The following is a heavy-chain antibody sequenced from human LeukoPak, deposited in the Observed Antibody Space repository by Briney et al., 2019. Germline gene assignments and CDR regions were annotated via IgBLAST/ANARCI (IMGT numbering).Heavy chain of an antibody. CDR3: ARTSRKFRRGYSYGSPRAFDI. D-gene: IGHD5-18*01. CDR2: INPNSGGT. CDR1: GYTFTGYY. V-gene: IGHV1-2*02. Sequence: GASVKVSCKASGYTFTGYYMHWVRQAPGQGLEWMGWINPNSGGTNYAQKLQGRVTMTTDTSTSTAYMELRSLRSDDTAVYYCARTSRKFRRGYSYGSPRAFDIWGQGTMVTVSS. J-gene: IGHJ3*02.